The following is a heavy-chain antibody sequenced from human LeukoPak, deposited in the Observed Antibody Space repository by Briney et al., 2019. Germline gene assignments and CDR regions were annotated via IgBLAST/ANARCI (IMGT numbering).Heavy chain of an antibody. CDR1: GFTFNNYA. J-gene: IGHJ3*01. Sequence: GGSLRLSCAASGFTFNNYAMNWVRQAPGKGLEWVSYIRGGGSNTRYSDSVKGRFTISRDNSKNILYLQMNSLRAEDTAIYYCAKCSASYSDAFDVWGRGTMVTVSS. D-gene: IGHD3-10*02. CDR3: AKCSASYSDAFDV. V-gene: IGHV3-23*01. CDR2: IRGGGSNT.